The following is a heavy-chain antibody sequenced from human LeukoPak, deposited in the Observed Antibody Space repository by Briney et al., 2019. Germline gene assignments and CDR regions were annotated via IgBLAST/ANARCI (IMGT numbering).Heavy chain of an antibody. Sequence: GESLKISCKGSGYSFTSYWIGWVRQMPGKGLEWMGTIYPGDSGTRYSPSFQGQVTISADKSISTAYLQWSSLKASDTAMYYCARHYAYYGPPDAFDIWGQGTMVTVSS. CDR2: IYPGDSGT. D-gene: IGHD3-10*01. CDR1: GYSFTSYW. V-gene: IGHV5-51*01. CDR3: ARHYAYYGPPDAFDI. J-gene: IGHJ3*02.